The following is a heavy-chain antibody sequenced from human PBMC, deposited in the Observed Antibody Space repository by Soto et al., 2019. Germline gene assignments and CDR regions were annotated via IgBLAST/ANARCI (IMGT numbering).Heavy chain of an antibody. CDR1: GFTFTDFY. CDR2: IRADGSGT. CDR3: AGWWGHAYNY. D-gene: IGHD2-21*02. V-gene: IGHV3-7*03. Sequence: EVQLVQSGGGLVQPGGSLRLSCVGSGFTFTDFYMNWVRQAPGKGLEWVANIRADGSGTYYVESVKGRFTTSRDNAKNSLFLQMSSVDAADKSVSYGAGWWGHAYNYWGQGILVIVSS. J-gene: IGHJ4*02.